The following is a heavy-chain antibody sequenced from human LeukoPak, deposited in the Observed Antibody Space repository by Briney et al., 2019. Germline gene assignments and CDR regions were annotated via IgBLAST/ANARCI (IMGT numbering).Heavy chain of an antibody. V-gene: IGHV3-53*01. J-gene: IGHJ4*02. Sequence: GGSLRLSCAASGFTVSRNYMAWVRQAPGQGLEWVSVIYSGGSTYYADSVKGRFTISRDNAKNSLSLQINSLRDEDTAVFYCARDAGTGYFDYWGQGTLVTVSS. CDR1: GFTVSRNY. CDR2: IYSGGST. CDR3: ARDAGTGYFDY. D-gene: IGHD1-1*01.